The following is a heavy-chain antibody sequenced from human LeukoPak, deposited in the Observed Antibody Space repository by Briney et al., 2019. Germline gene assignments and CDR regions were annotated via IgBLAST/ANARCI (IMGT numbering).Heavy chain of an antibody. CDR1: GGSISSGGYY. CDR3: ARILYDSSGYSYYFDY. D-gene: IGHD3-22*01. J-gene: IGHJ4*02. Sequence: SETLSLTCTVSGGSISSGGYYWSWIRQHPGKGLEWIGYIYYSGSTYYNPSLKSRVTISVDTSKNQFSLKLSSVTAADTAVYYCARILYDSSGYSYYFDYWGQGTLVTVSS. CDR2: IYYSGST. V-gene: IGHV4-31*03.